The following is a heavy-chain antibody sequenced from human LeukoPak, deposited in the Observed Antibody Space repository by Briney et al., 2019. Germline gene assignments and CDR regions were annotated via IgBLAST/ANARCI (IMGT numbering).Heavy chain of an antibody. CDR3: ARAYDFWSGYYDWYYFDY. CDR2: INPGNGDT. J-gene: IGHJ4*02. D-gene: IGHD3-3*01. V-gene: IGHV1-3*03. Sequence: ASVKVSCKASGYTFTTYAIHWVRQAPGQRLEWMGWINPGNGDTRYSQYFQGRVTITRDTSATTAYMELSSLRSEDVAVYYCARAYDFWSGYYDWYYFDYWGQGTLVTVSS. CDR1: GYTFTTYA.